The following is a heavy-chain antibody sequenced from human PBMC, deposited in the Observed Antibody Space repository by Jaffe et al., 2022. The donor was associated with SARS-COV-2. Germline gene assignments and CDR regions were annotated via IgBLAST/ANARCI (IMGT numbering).Heavy chain of an antibody. CDR1: GFTFSSYA. CDR3: AKGTGYSSGWYVGYFDY. J-gene: IGHJ4*02. Sequence: EVQLLESGGGLVQPGGSLRLSCAASGFTFSSYAMSWVRQAPGKGLEWVSAISGSGGSTYYADSVKGRFTISRDNSKNTLYLQMNSLRAEDTAVYYCAKGTGYSSGWYVGYFDYWGQGTLVTVSS. CDR2: ISGSGGST. D-gene: IGHD6-19*01. V-gene: IGHV3-23*01.